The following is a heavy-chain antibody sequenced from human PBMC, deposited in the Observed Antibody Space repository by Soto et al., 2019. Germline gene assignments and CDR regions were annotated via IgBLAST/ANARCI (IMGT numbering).Heavy chain of an antibody. D-gene: IGHD5-12*01. Sequence: PGGSLRLSCAASGFTVSSNYMSWVRQAPGKGLEWVSVIYSGGSTYYADSVKGRFTISRDNSKNTLYLQMNSLRAEDTAVYYCARVARWLRNPDDAFDIWGQGTMVTVSS. CDR2: IYSGGST. CDR3: ARVARWLRNPDDAFDI. CDR1: GFTVSSNY. V-gene: IGHV3-66*01. J-gene: IGHJ3*02.